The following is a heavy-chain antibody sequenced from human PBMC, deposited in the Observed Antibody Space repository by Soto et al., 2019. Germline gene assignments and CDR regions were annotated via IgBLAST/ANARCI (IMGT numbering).Heavy chain of an antibody. J-gene: IGHJ4*02. D-gene: IGHD6-19*01. CDR3: ARSRGSGWSFDN. CDR2: IYYSGNT. V-gene: IGHV4-59*01. Sequence: SETLSLTCTISGGSISTYYWSWFRRPPGKGLEWIGYIYYSGNTKYNPSLESRVTISLDSSKTQFSLKLTSLTAADTAKYYCARSRGSGWSFDNWGQGTLVTVSS. CDR1: GGSISTYY.